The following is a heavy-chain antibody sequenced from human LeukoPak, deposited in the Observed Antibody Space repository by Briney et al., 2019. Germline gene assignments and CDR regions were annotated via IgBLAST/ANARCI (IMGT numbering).Heavy chain of an antibody. CDR3: ARGGYGDYGVHYYYGMDV. V-gene: IGHV3-7*04. CDR2: IKKDGTEK. J-gene: IGHJ6*02. Sequence: PGGSLRLSCAGSGFTFSDFWMTWVRQTPGKGLEWVANIKKDGTEKSLVDSVKGRFTISRDNAKYSLCLQMNSLRAEDTAVYYCARGGYGDYGVHYYYGMDVWGQGTTVTVSS. CDR1: GFTFSDFW. D-gene: IGHD4-17*01.